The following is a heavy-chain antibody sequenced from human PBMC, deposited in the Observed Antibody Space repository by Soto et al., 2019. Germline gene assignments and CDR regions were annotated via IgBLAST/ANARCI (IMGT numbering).Heavy chain of an antibody. Sequence: EVQLVESGGGLVKPGGSLRLSCAASGFTFSSYSMNWVRQAPGKGLEWVSSISSSSSYIYYADSVKGRFTISRDNAKNSLYLQMNSLRAEDTAVYYCAREGDYDILTGYYSNWFDPWGQGTLVTVSS. CDR2: ISSSSSYI. V-gene: IGHV3-21*01. D-gene: IGHD3-9*01. CDR3: AREGDYDILTGYYSNWFDP. J-gene: IGHJ5*02. CDR1: GFTFSSYS.